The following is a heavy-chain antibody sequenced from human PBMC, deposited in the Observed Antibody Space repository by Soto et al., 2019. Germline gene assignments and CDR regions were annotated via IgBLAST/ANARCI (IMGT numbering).Heavy chain of an antibody. V-gene: IGHV1-18*01. CDR2: ISTYNGKR. CDR1: GYSFSSHG. D-gene: IGHD1-26*01. CDR3: VIDLRVGENTDALAI. J-gene: IGHJ3*02. Sequence: QGQLVQSGAEVKKPGASVNVSCKSSGYSFSSHGITWVRQAPGQGLEWMGCISTYNGKRNYAQKLQGRVTMTTDTSTTTAYMEVRSLRYDDTAMYYCVIDLRVGENTDALAIWGQGTMVTVSS.